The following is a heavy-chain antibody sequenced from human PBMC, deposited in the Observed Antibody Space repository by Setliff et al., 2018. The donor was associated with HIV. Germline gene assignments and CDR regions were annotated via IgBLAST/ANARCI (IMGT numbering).Heavy chain of an antibody. CDR3: ARDRPPSTVDMLGAFDR. CDR1: RGSISRYY. Sequence: LSLTCTVSRGSISRYYWSWIRQPPEKGLEWIGYIYYTGTTKYNPSLKSRVTMSVDTSKNQLSLKLSSLTAADTAVYYCARDRPPSTVDMLGAFDRWGQGTMVTV. D-gene: IGHD4-17*01. V-gene: IGHV4-59*01. CDR2: IYYTGTT. J-gene: IGHJ3*02.